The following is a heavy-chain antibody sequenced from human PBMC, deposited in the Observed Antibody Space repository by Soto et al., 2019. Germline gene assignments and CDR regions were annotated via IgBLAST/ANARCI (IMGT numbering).Heavy chain of an antibody. V-gene: IGHV3-53*01. Sequence: LRLSCAASGFTVSSNYMSWVRQAPGKGLEWVSVIYSGGSTYYADSVKGRFTISRDNSKNTLYLQMNSLRAEDTAVYYCARIGPYCGGDCYPDFDFWGLGTPVTVSS. J-gene: IGHJ4*02. CDR3: ARIGPYCGGDCYPDFDF. D-gene: IGHD2-21*02. CDR2: IYSGGST. CDR1: GFTVSSNY.